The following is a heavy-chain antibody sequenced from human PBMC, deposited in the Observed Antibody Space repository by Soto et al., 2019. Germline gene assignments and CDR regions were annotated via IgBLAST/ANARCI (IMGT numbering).Heavy chain of an antibody. V-gene: IGHV3-11*01. CDR1: GFTFSDYY. D-gene: IGHD2-21*01. J-gene: IGHJ3*02. CDR2: ISSSGSTI. CDR3: ARVEIIVVSEEGMLGAFDI. Sequence: QVQLVESGGGLVKPGGSLRLSCVASGFTFSDYYMSWIRQAPGKGLEWVSYISSSGSTIYYADSVKGRFTISRDNAKNSLYLQMNSLRAEDTAVYYCARVEIIVVSEEGMLGAFDIWGQGTMVTVSS.